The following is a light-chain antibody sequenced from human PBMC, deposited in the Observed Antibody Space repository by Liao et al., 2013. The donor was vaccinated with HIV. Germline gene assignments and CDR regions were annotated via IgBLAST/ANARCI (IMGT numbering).Light chain of an antibody. J-gene: IGLJ2*01. V-gene: IGLV3-21*01. CDR1: NIGSKS. Sequence: SYVLTQPPSVSVAPGKTARITCGGNNIGSKSVHWYQQKPGQAPVLVIFYNRERPSGIPERFSGSNSGNTATLTISRVEAGDEADYYCQVWDRSSDHVVFGGGTKLTVL. CDR2: YNR. CDR3: QVWDRSSDHVV.